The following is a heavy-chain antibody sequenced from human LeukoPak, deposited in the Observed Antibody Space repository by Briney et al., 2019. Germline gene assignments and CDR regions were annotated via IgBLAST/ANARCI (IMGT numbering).Heavy chain of an antibody. CDR1: GFTYSGSA. D-gene: IGHD4-17*01. Sequence: GGSLRLSCAASGFTYSGSAMHWVRQASGKGLEWVGRIRSKANSYATAYAASVKGRFTISRDDSKNTAYLQMNSLKTEDTAVYYCTRHVDYGGPFDPWGQGTLVTVSS. CDR3: TRHVDYGGPFDP. CDR2: IRSKANSYAT. J-gene: IGHJ5*02. V-gene: IGHV3-73*01.